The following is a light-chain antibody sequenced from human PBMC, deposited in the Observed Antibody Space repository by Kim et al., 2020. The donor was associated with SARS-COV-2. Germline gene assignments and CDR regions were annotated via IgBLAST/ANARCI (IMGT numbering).Light chain of an antibody. CDR3: KSRDSSGNQWV. CDR1: SLRNYF. J-gene: IGLJ3*02. CDR2: GKN. V-gene: IGLV3-19*01. Sequence: SELTQDPAVSVALGQTVRITCQGDSLRNYFASWYQQKPGQAPILVFYGKNNRHSGIPDRFSGSSSGNTASLTITGAQAEDEAAYYCKSRDSSGNQWVFGGGTKVTVL.